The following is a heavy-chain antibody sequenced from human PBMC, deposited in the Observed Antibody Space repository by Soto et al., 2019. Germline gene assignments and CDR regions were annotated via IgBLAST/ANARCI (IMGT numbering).Heavy chain of an antibody. J-gene: IGHJ4*02. V-gene: IGHV3-30-3*01. CDR3: ARVPAPTTVAFDY. CDR1: GFTLSSYA. Sequence: QVQLVESGGGVVQPGRSLRLSCAASGFTLSSYAMHWVRQAPGKGLEWVAVISYDGSNKYYADSVKGRFTISRDNSKNPLYLQMNSLKAEDTAVYYCARVPAPTTVAFDYWGQGTLVTVSS. D-gene: IGHD4-17*01. CDR2: ISYDGSNK.